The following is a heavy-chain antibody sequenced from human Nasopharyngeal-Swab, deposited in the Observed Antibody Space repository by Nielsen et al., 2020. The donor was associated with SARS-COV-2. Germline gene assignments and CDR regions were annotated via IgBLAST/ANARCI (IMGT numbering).Heavy chain of an antibody. D-gene: IGHD3-22*01. V-gene: IGHV3-30*04. CDR2: ISYDGSNK. Sequence: GESLKISCAASGFTFSSYAMHWVRQAPGKGLEWVAVISYDGSNKYYADSVKGRFTISRDNSKNTLCLQMNSLRAEDTAVYYCARDSGGYLDYWGQGTLVTVSS. CDR3: ARDSGGYLDY. J-gene: IGHJ4*02. CDR1: GFTFSSYA.